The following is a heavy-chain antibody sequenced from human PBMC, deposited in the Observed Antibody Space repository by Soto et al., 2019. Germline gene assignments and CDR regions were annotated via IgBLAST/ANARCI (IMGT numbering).Heavy chain of an antibody. CDR2: IYYSGST. D-gene: IGHD4-17*01. CDR3: TRDLGGDFTHFDY. CDR1: GGSISSGGYY. Sequence: SETLSLTCTVSGGSISSGGYYWSWIRQHPGKGLEWIGYIYYSGSTYYNPSLKSRVTISVDTSKNQFSLKLSSVTAADTAVYYCTRDLGGDFTHFDYWGQGTLVTVSS. J-gene: IGHJ4*02. V-gene: IGHV4-31*03.